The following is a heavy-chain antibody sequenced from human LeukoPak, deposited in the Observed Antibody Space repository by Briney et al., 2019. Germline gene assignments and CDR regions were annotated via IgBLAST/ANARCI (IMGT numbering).Heavy chain of an antibody. CDR3: AGSPVSSGYDSFDY. D-gene: IGHD5-12*01. CDR1: GYTFTSYD. CDR2: MNPNSGNT. J-gene: IGHJ4*02. V-gene: IGHV1-8*01. Sequence: ASVKVSCKASGYTFTSYDINWVRQATGQGLEWMGWMNPNSGNTGYAQKFQGRVTMTRNTSISTAYMELSSLRSEDTAVYYCAGSPVSSGYDSFDYWGQGTLVTVSS.